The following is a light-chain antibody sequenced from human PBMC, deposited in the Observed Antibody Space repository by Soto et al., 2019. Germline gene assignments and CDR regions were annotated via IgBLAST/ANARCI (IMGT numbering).Light chain of an antibody. CDR3: CSYAGSYTFYV. V-gene: IGLV2-11*01. J-gene: IGLJ1*01. CDR2: DVS. CDR1: SSDVGGYNY. Sequence: QSALTQPRSVPGSPGQSVTISCTGTSSDVGGYNYVSWYQQHPGKAPRLMIYDVSKRPSGVPDRFSGSKSGNTASLTISGLQAEDEADYYCCSYAGSYTFYVFGIGTKLTVL.